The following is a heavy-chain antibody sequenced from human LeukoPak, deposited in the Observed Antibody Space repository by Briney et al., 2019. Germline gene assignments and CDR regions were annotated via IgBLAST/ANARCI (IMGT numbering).Heavy chain of an antibody. CDR2: VSSSSSYI. CDR3: ARGEWELLGFDY. D-gene: IGHD1-26*01. Sequence: PGGSLILSCAASGFTFSSYSMNWVRQAPGKGLEWVSSVSSSSSYIYYADSVKGPFTISRDNAKNSLYLQMNSLRAEDTAVYYCARGEWELLGFDYWGQGTLVTVSS. CDR1: GFTFSSYS. V-gene: IGHV3-21*01. J-gene: IGHJ4*02.